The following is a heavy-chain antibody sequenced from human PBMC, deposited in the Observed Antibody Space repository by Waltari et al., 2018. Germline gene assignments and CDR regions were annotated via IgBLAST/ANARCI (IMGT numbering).Heavy chain of an antibody. D-gene: IGHD2-21*02. CDR2: IYWNDDK. V-gene: IGHV2-5*01. J-gene: IGHJ6*02. Sequence: QITLKESGPTLVKPTQTLTLTCTFSGFSLSTSGVGVGWIRQPPGKALEWLALIYWNDDKRYSPSLKSRLTITKDTSKNQVVLTMTNMDPVDTATYYCAHRRSEFVTDYYYYGMDVWGQGTTVTVSS. CDR3: AHRRSEFVTDYYYYGMDV. CDR1: GFSLSTSGVG.